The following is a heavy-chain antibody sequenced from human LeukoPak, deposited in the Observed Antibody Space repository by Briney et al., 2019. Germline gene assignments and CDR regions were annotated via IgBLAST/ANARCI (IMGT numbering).Heavy chain of an antibody. D-gene: IGHD4-17*01. CDR1: GGSISSSSYY. V-gene: IGHV4-39*01. Sequence: SETLSLTCTVSGGSISSSSYYWGWIRQPPGKGLEWIGSIYYSGSTYYNPSLKSRVTISVDTSKNQFSLKLSSVTAADTAVYYCARRSSDYGDLYYFDYWGQGTLVTVSS. CDR2: IYYSGST. CDR3: ARRSSDYGDLYYFDY. J-gene: IGHJ4*02.